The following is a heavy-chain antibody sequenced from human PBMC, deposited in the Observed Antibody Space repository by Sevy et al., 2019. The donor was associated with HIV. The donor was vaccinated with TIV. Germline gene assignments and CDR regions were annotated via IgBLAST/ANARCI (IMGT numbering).Heavy chain of an antibody. Sequence: SETLSLTCRVSGVSISSDYWSWIRQPPGKEPEWIGYIHHSGNSNYKTSLKSRVTMSVDTSKNQFSLNLRCVSAADTAVYYCARSVAANYMDVWGKGTTVTVSS. CDR2: IHHSGNS. J-gene: IGHJ6*03. D-gene: IGHD1-26*01. CDR3: ARSVAANYMDV. CDR1: GVSISSDY. V-gene: IGHV4-59*01.